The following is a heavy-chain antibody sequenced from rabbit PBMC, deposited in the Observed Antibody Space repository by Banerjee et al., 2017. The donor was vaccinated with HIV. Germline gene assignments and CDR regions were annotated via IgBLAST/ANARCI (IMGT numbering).Heavy chain of an antibody. Sequence: QEQLEESGGGLVQPEGSLTLTCTASGFSFNNKYVMCWVRQAPGKGLEWIACIGTGSSGNTFYASWAKGRFTISKTSSTVDLKMTSLTAADTATYFCARGGTSDYTATNFNLWGPGTLVTVS. CDR3: ARGGTSDYTATNFNL. CDR2: IGTGSSGNT. D-gene: IGHD8-1*01. CDR1: GFSFNNKYV. J-gene: IGHJ4*01. V-gene: IGHV1S45*01.